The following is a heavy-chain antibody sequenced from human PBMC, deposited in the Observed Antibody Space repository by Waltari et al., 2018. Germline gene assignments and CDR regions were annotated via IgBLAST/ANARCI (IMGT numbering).Heavy chain of an antibody. CDR1: GFTFRSYC. CDR3: ARPHSYYNFWSAYNY. Sequence: QVQLVESGGGVVQPGRSLRLSCVGSGFTFRSYCFHWVRQVPGKGLEWVAVISYDGTNKYYADSVKGRFTISRDNSKNTLYLQMNSLRPEDTAVYYCARPHSYYNFWSAYNYWGQGTLVTVSS. J-gene: IGHJ4*02. D-gene: IGHD3-3*01. V-gene: IGHV3-30*03. CDR2: ISYDGTNK.